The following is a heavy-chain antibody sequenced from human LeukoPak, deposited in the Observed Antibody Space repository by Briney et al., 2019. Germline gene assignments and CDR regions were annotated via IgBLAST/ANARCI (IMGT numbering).Heavy chain of an antibody. CDR1: GFTVSSNY. CDR2: ISTSGSTI. V-gene: IGHV3-11*04. D-gene: IGHD6-19*01. J-gene: IGHJ5*02. Sequence: GGSLGLSCAASGFTVSSNYMSWVRQAPGKGLEWVSYISTSGSTIYYADSVKGRFTISRDNAKNSLYLQMNSLRAEDTAVYFCARKVPGMSWFDPWGQGTLVTVSS. CDR3: ARKVPGMSWFDP.